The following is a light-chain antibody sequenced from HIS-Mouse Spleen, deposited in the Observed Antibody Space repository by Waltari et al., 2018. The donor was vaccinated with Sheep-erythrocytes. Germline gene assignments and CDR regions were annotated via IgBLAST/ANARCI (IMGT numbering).Light chain of an antibody. CDR3: QAWDSSTVV. J-gene: IGLJ2*01. CDR1: KLGDKY. CDR2: QDS. V-gene: IGLV3-1*01. Sequence: SYELTQPPSVSVSPGQTAIIPCSGDKLGDKYACWYQKKPGQSPVLVIYQDSKRPSGIPERFSGSNSGNTATLTISGTQAMDEADYYCQAWDSSTVVFGGGTKLTVL.